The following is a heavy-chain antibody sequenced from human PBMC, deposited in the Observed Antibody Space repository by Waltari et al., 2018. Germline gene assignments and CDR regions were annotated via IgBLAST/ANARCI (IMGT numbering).Heavy chain of an antibody. Sequence: QVQLQESGPGLVKPSETLSLTCTVSGGSISSYYWSWIRQPPGKGLEWIGYIYYNGSTNSNPSLTSRVTISVDTSKNQFSLKLSSVTAADTAVYYCARPPGYWGQGTLVTVSS. V-gene: IGHV4-59*01. CDR2: IYYNGST. J-gene: IGHJ4*02. CDR3: ARPPGY. CDR1: GGSISSYY.